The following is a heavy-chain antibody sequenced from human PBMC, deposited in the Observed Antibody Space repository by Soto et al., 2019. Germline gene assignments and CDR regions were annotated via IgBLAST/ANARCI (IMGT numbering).Heavy chain of an antibody. V-gene: IGHV4-34*01. Sequence: SETLSLTCAVYGGSFSGYYWGWIRQPPGKGLEWIGEINHSGSTNYNPSLKSRVTISVDTSKNQFSLKLSSVTAADTAVYYCARGFAVRYCSGGSCYRRPFDYWGQGTLVTVSS. J-gene: IGHJ4*02. CDR2: INHSGST. CDR3: ARGFAVRYCSGGSCYRRPFDY. CDR1: GGSFSGYY. D-gene: IGHD2-15*01.